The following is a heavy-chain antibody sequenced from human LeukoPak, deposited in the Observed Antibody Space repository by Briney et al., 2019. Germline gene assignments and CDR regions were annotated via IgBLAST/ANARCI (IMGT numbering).Heavy chain of an antibody. CDR1: GFTFSRYG. CDR2: ISYDGSNK. V-gene: IGHV3-30*18. CDR3: AKDAVADVEYFQH. D-gene: IGHD6-19*01. J-gene: IGHJ1*01. Sequence: GRSLRLSCAASGFTFSRYGMHWVRQAPGKGLEWVAVISYDGSNKYYADSVKGRFTISRDNSKNTLYLQMNSLRAEDTAVYYCAKDAVADVEYFQHWGQGTLVTVSS.